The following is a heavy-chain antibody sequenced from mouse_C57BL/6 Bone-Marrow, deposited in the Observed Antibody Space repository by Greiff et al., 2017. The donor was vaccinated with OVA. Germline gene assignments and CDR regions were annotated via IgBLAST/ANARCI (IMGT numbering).Heavy chain of an antibody. D-gene: IGHD1-1*01. CDR2: LNPGSGGT. V-gene: IGHV1-54*01. CDR1: GYAFTNYL. Sequence: QVQLQQSGAELVRPGTSVKVSCKASGYAFTNYLIEWVKQRPGQGLEWIGVLNPGSGGTNYNEKFKGKATLTADKSSSTAYMQLSSLTSEDSAVYFCARRASGGSSYHFDYWGQGTTLTVSS. CDR3: ARRASGGSSYHFDY. J-gene: IGHJ2*01.